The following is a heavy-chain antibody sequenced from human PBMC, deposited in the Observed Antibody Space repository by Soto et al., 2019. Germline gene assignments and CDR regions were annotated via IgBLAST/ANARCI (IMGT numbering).Heavy chain of an antibody. V-gene: IGHV1-69*06. Sequence: SVKVSCKASGGTFSSYAISWLRQAPGQGLEWMGGIIPIFGTANYAQKFQGRVTITADKSTSTAYMELSSLRSEDTAVYCCAQYSSSASPWKATNWFDPWGQGTLVTV. D-gene: IGHD6-6*01. CDR3: AQYSSSASPWKATNWFDP. J-gene: IGHJ5*02. CDR1: GGTFSSYA. CDR2: IIPIFGTA.